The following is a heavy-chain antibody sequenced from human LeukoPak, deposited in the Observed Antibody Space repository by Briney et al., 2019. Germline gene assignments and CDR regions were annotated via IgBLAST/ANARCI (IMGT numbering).Heavy chain of an antibody. J-gene: IGHJ5*02. CDR1: GYSFTSFW. D-gene: IGHD7-27*01. V-gene: IGHV5-51*01. CDR2: IYHAASDT. CDR3: ARRRLTGDTAFDP. Sequence: GSPKIFCKGPGYSFTSFWIGLGRPIPGKGLGWVGIIYHAASDTRYSPSFQGQVTISADKSSSTASLQWSSLKASDTAMYYCARRRLTGDTAFDPWGQGNLVTVSS.